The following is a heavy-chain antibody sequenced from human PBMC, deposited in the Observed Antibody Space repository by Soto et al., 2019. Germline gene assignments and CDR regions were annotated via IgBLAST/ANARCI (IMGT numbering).Heavy chain of an antibody. Sequence: SVKLSCNASGGTFSSYAISWVRQAPGQGLEWMGGIIPIFGTANYAQKFQGRVTITADESTSTAYMELSSLRSEDTAVYYCARDRSYCSGGSCYSAWFDPWGQGTLVTVSS. V-gene: IGHV1-69*13. CDR1: GGTFSSYA. CDR3: ARDRSYCSGGSCYSAWFDP. CDR2: IIPIFGTA. J-gene: IGHJ5*02. D-gene: IGHD2-15*01.